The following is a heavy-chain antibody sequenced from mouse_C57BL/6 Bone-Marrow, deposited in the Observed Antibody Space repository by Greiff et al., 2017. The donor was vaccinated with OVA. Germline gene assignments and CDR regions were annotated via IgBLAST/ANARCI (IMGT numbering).Heavy chain of an antibody. J-gene: IGHJ4*01. D-gene: IGHD3-2*02. CDR3: AREPRLMDY. V-gene: IGHV5-12*01. CDR2: ISNGGGST. Sequence: EVQGVESGGGLVQPGGSLKLSCAASGFTFSDYYMYWVRQTPEKRLEWVAYISNGGGSTYYPDTVQGRFTISRDNAKNTLYLQMSRLKSEDTAMYYCAREPRLMDYWGQGTSVTVSS. CDR1: GFTFSDYY.